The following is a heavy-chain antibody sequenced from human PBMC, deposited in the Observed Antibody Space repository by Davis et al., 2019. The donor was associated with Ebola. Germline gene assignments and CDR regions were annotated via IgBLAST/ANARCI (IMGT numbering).Heavy chain of an antibody. Sequence: ASVKVSCKASGYTFTSYYMHWVRQAPGQGLEWMGWISAYNGNTNYAQKLQGRVTMTTDTSTSTAYMELRSLRSDDTAVYYCARDGALGYCSSTSCSRYYYGMDVWGQGTTVTVSS. J-gene: IGHJ6*02. CDR3: ARDGALGYCSSTSCSRYYYGMDV. D-gene: IGHD2-2*01. CDR1: GYTFTSYY. V-gene: IGHV1-18*04. CDR2: ISAYNGNT.